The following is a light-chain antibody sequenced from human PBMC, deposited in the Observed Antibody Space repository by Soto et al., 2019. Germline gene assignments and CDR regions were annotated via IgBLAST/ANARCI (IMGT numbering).Light chain of an antibody. V-gene: IGKV3-15*01. Sequence: EIVMTQSPATLSVSPGERATLSCRASQSISSNLAWYQQKNGQTPRLLIYGASTRAAGIPARFSGSGSGTDFTLTIRSLQSEDFAVYYCQQYNNWPPFSFGHGTKVDIK. CDR1: QSISSN. CDR2: GAS. CDR3: QQYNNWPPFS. J-gene: IGKJ3*01.